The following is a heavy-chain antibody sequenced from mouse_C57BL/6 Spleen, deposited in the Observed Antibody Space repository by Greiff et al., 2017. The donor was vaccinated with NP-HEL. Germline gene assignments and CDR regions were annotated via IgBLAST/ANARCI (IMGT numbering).Heavy chain of an antibody. J-gene: IGHJ4*01. Sequence: VKLQQSGAELMKPGASVKLSCKATGYTFTGYWIEWVKQRPGHGLEWIGEILPGSGSTNYNEKFKGKATFTADTSSNTAYMQLSSLTTEDSAIYYCARGGDYDVPSYYAMDYWGQGTSVTVSS. CDR2: ILPGSGST. V-gene: IGHV1-9*01. CDR1: GYTFTGYW. CDR3: ARGGDYDVPSYYAMDY. D-gene: IGHD2-4*01.